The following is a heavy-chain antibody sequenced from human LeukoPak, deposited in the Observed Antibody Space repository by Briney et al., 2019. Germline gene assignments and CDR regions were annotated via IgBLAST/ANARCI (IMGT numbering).Heavy chain of an antibody. CDR2: IYYSGST. J-gene: IGHJ6*03. CDR3: ARDSRGSSWFDDYYYYMDV. CDR1: GGSISSYY. V-gene: IGHV4-59*01. Sequence: SETLSLTCTVSGGSISSYYWSWIRQPPGKGLEWIGYIYYSGSTNYNPSLKSRVTISVDTSKNQFSLKLSSVTAEDTAVYYCARDSRGSSWFDDYYYYMDVWGKGTTVTVSS. D-gene: IGHD6-13*01.